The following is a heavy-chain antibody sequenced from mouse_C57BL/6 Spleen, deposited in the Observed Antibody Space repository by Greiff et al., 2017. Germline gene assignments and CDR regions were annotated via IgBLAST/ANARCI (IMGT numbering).Heavy chain of an antibody. V-gene: IGHV1-50*01. CDR3: ARSDYYGSSYGSY. D-gene: IGHD1-1*01. CDR2: IDPSDSHT. CDR1: GYTFTSYW. J-gene: IGHJ3*01. Sequence: QVQLQQPGAELVKPGASVKLSCKASGYTFTSYWMQWVKQRPGQGLEWIGEIDPSDSHTNYNQKFQGKAILTVDPSSSTAYMQLSSLTSEDSSVYYCARSDYYGSSYGSYWGQGTLVTVSA.